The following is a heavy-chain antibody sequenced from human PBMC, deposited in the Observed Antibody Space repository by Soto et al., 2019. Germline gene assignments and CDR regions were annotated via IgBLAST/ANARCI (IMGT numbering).Heavy chain of an antibody. CDR3: ATNNWVYYYYGMDV. Sequence: EVQLVESGGGLVQPGGSLRLSCAASGFTFSSYEMNWVRQAPGKGLEWVSYISSSGSTIYYADSVKGRFTISRDNAKKSLYLQMNSLRAEDTAVYYCATNNWVYYYYGMDVWGQGTTVTVSS. CDR2: ISSSGSTI. CDR1: GFTFSSYE. D-gene: IGHD1-20*01. J-gene: IGHJ6*02. V-gene: IGHV3-48*03.